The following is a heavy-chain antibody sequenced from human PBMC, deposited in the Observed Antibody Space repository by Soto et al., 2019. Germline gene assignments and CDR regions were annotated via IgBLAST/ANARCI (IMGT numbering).Heavy chain of an antibody. CDR2: ISGSGGST. CDR3: AKDVGPGRNYFDY. J-gene: IGHJ4*02. V-gene: IGHV3-23*01. Sequence: LRLSCAASGFTFSSYAMSWVRQAPGKGLEWVSAISGSGGSTYYADSVKGRFTISRDNSKNTLYLQMNSLRAEDTAVYYCAKDVGPGRNYFDYWGQGTLVTVSS. CDR1: GFTFSSYA.